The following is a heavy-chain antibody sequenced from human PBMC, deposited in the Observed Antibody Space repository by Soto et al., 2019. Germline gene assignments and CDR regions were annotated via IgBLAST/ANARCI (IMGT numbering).Heavy chain of an antibody. J-gene: IGHJ4*02. Sequence: QVTLKESGPVLVKPTETLTLTCTVSGFSLSNARMGVSWTRQPPGKALEWLAHIFSNDEKSYSTSLRASLTISKDTSKGQVVLTMTNVDPVDTATYYCTRVRGYSYGPYYFDYWGQGTLVTVSS. CDR3: TRVRGYSYGPYYFDY. CDR1: GFSLSNARMG. D-gene: IGHD5-18*01. V-gene: IGHV2-26*01. CDR2: IFSNDEK.